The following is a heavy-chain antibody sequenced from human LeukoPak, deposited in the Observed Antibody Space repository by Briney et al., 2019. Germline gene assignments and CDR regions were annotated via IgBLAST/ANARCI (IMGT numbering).Heavy chain of an antibody. CDR2: IYYSGST. D-gene: IGHD2-15*01. V-gene: IGHV4-59*01. J-gene: IGHJ5*02. Sequence: SETLSLTCTVSGGSISSYSWSWIRQPPGKGLEWIGYIYYSGSTNYNPSLKSRVTISVDTSKNQFSLKLSSVTAADTAVYYCARVPVIEVAATDWFDPWGQGTLVTVSS. CDR1: GGSISSYS. CDR3: ARVPVIEVAATDWFDP.